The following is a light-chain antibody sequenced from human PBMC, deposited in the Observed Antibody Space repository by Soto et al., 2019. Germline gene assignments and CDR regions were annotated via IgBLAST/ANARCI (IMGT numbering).Light chain of an antibody. CDR3: QQYNNWPPWT. CDR2: DAF. J-gene: IGKJ1*01. V-gene: IGKV3-15*01. Sequence: EIVMTQSPATLSVSPGERATLSCRASQSVSSNLAWYQQKPGQAPRLLIYDAFTRATGGPARFSGSGSGTAFTLTISSLQSEDFAVYYCQQYNNWPPWTFGQGTKVEIK. CDR1: QSVSSN.